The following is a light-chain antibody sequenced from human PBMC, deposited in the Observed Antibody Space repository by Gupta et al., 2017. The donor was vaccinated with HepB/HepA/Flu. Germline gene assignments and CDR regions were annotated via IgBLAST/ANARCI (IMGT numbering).Light chain of an antibody. J-gene: IGLJ3*02. CDR2: STN. CDR1: SGSVSTSYY. V-gene: IGLV8-61*01. CDR3: VLYMGSGIWV. Sequence: QTVVTQEPSFSVSPGGTVTLTCGLSSGSVSTSYYPSWYQQTPGQAPRTLIYSTNTRSSVVPDRFSGSILGNKAALTITGAQAVDESDYYCVLYMGSGIWVFGGGTKLTVL.